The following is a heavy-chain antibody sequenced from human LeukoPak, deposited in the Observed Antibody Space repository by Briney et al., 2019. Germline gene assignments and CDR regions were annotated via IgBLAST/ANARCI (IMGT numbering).Heavy chain of an antibody. V-gene: IGHV3-23*01. Sequence: PGGSLRLSCAASGFTFSSYAMSWVRQAPGKGLEWVSAISGSGGSTYYADSVKGRFTISRDNSKNTLYLQMNSLRAEDTAVYYCAKDQNSAGVWELLFDYWGQGTLVTVSS. J-gene: IGHJ4*02. CDR3: AKDQNSAGVWELLFDY. CDR2: ISGSGGST. CDR1: GFTFSSYA. D-gene: IGHD1-26*01.